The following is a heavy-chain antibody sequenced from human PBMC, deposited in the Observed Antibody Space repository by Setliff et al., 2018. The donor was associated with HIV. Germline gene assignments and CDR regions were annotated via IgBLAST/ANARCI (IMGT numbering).Heavy chain of an antibody. CDR1: GGSVSSSSYY. V-gene: IGHV4-39*07. CDR3: ARGSHGTSWTDY. J-gene: IGHJ4*02. CDR2: IYYSGTT. Sequence: SETLSLTCTVSGGSVSSSSYYWGWIRQTPGKGLEWIGSIYYSGTTYYNPSLKSRVTMSVDTSTSRLSLKVHFVTAADTAMYYCARGSHGTSWTDYWGQGTLVTVSS. D-gene: IGHD6-13*01.